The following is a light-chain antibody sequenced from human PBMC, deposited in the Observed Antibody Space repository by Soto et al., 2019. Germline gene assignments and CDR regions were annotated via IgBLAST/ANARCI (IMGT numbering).Light chain of an antibody. J-gene: IGLJ1*01. CDR1: SSDVDGYNY. CDR3: SSYAV. V-gene: IGLV2-8*01. CDR2: EVS. Sequence: QSVLTQLPSASGSPGQSVTIFCPGTSSDVDGYNYVSWYQQHPGKAPKLMIYEVSKRLSGVPDRFSGSKSGNTASLTVSGLQAEDGADYSCSSYAVFGTGTKVTVL.